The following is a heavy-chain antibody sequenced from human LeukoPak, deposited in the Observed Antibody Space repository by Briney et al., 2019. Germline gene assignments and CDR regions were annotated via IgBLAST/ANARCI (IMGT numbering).Heavy chain of an antibody. CDR3: GRDDQVVVMDY. D-gene: IGHD2-21*01. CDR1: GLTFSSYW. J-gene: IGHJ4*02. Sequence: GGSLRLSCAASGLTFSSYWMHWVRQAPGKGLVWVSRINSDGSSTSYADSVKGRFTISRDNAKNTLYLQMNSLRAEDTAAYYCGRDDQVVVMDYWGQGTLVTVSS. CDR2: INSDGSST. V-gene: IGHV3-74*01.